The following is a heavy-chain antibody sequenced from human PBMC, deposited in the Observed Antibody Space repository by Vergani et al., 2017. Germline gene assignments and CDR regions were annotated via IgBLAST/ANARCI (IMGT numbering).Heavy chain of an antibody. J-gene: IGHJ5*02. CDR2: TWYDGNNK. V-gene: IGHV3-33*01. CDR3: AGDLRLLYNRFDP. D-gene: IGHD1-14*01. CDR1: GFTFNQYG. Sequence: QVQLVESGGGVVQPGRSLRLSCAASGFTFNQYGMHWVRQAPGKGLEWVAVTWYDGNNKQYAASVKGRFTISRDNSKSTMYLQMNSLRDEDTGVYYCAGDLRLLYNRFDPWGQGTLVTVSS.